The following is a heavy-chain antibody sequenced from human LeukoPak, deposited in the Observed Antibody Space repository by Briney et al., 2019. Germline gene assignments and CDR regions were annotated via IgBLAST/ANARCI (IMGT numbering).Heavy chain of an antibody. CDR3: ARDSKGHPLSWDYVWGSYRYTGAFDI. CDR1: GFTFSSYS. Sequence: GGSLRLSCAASGFTFSSYSMNWARQAPGKGLEWVSSISSSSSYIYYADSVKGRFTISRDNAKNSLYLQMNSLRAEDTAVYYCARDSKGHPLSWDYVWGSYRYTGAFDIWGQGTMVTVSS. J-gene: IGHJ3*02. V-gene: IGHV3-21*01. CDR2: ISSSSSYI. D-gene: IGHD3-16*02.